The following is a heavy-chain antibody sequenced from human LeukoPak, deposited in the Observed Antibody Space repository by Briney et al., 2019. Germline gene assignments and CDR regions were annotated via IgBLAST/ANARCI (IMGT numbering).Heavy chain of an antibody. CDR1: GFTFSDYY. D-gene: IGHD3-10*01. CDR3: AREYYYGSGSYDY. V-gene: IGHV3-11*01. CDR2: ISSSGSTI. Sequence: GGSLRLSCAASGFTFSDYYMSWIRQAPGKGLEWVSYISSSGSTIYDADSVKGRFTISRDNAKNSLYLQMNSLRAEDTAVYYCAREYYYGSGSYDYWGQGTLVTVSS. J-gene: IGHJ4*02.